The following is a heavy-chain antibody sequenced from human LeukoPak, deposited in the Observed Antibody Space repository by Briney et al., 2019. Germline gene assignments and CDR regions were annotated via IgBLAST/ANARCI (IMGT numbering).Heavy chain of an antibody. D-gene: IGHD1-26*01. J-gene: IGHJ4*02. V-gene: IGHV4-34*01. CDR3: ARVGSYWAFDY. CDR2: INHSGST. Sequence: SETLSLTCAVYGGSFSGYYWSWIRQPPGKGLEWIGEINHSGSTNYNPSLKSRVAISVDTSKNQFSLKLSSVTAADTAVYYCARVGSYWAFDYWGQGTLVTVSS. CDR1: GGSFSGYY.